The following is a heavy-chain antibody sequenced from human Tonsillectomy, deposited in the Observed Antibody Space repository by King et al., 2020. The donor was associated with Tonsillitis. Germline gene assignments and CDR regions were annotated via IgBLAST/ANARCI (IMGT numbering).Heavy chain of an antibody. D-gene: IGHD3-22*01. CDR3: AGGHFESSGSVYYFNYYYMDV. CDR2: IIPVVGTP. V-gene: IGHV1-69*06. CDR1: GDTFSSFG. Sequence: VQLVESGAEVKKPGSSVKVSCEASGDTFSSFGVSWVRQAPGQGLEWMGGIIPVVGTPAHPQNVQGRVTIGADISTSTAYLERSSLTSDDTAVYYCAGGHFESSGSVYYFNYYYMDVWGTGTTVIVS. J-gene: IGHJ6*03.